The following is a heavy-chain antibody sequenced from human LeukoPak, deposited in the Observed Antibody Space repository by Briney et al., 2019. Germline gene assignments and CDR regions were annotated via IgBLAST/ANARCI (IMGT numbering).Heavy chain of an antibody. D-gene: IGHD6-13*01. J-gene: IGHJ3*02. V-gene: IGHV3-48*03. CDR1: GFTLSSYE. CDR3: ARIGYSNWGDALDI. Sequence: GGSLTLSWAASGFTLSSYEMNWVRQAAGKGLEWISYISDSGSTTYYADSVKGRFSNSRDNAKNSLYLQMNSLSAEDTAVYYCARIGYSNWGDALDIWGQGTMVTASS. CDR2: ISDSGSTT.